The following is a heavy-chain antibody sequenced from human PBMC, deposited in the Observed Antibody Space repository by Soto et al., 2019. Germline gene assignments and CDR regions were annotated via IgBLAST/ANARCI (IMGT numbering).Heavy chain of an antibody. CDR1: GFTFSFYG. CDR2: ISYDGSNK. V-gene: IGHV3-30*18. J-gene: IGHJ3*02. Sequence: QVQLVESGGGVVQPGRSLRLSCAASGFTFSFYGMHWVRQAPGKGLEWVAVISYDGSNKYYADSVKCRFTISRDNSKNTLYPQMNSLRAQDTAVYYCAKDLGHGGRGAFDIWGQGTMVSVSS. D-gene: IGHD7-27*01. CDR3: AKDLGHGGRGAFDI.